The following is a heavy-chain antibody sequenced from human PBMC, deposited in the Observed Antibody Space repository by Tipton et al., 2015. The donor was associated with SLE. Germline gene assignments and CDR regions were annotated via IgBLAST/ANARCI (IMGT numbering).Heavy chain of an antibody. CDR1: GDSISSSSYY. D-gene: IGHD3-10*01. Sequence: TLSLTCSVSGDSISSSSYYWGWIRQPPGKGLEWIGSIYYTGSIYYNPSLKSRVTISADTSQNQVYLRLTSVTAADTAVYYCARPNYYGSGSFYPTPFDYWGQGTLVPVSS. CDR2: IYYTGSI. V-gene: IGHV4-39*01. CDR3: ARPNYYGSGSFYPTPFDY. J-gene: IGHJ4*02.